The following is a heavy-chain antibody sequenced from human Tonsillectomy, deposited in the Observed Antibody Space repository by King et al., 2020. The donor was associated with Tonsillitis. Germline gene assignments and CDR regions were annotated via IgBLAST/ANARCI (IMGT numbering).Heavy chain of an antibody. J-gene: IGHJ4*02. Sequence: EVQLVESGGGLVQPGGSLRLSGVVSGLTFSTYNMNWFRQAPGKGLEWVSFISATTNDIYYSDSVKGRFTLSRDNAKKSRYLQMNTLRAEDTAEYYCVRAHSGSTYGYYYWGQGTLVTVSS. D-gene: IGHD5-18*01. V-gene: IGHV3-48*01. CDR1: GLTFSTYN. CDR3: VRAHSGSTYGYYY. CDR2: ISATTNDI.